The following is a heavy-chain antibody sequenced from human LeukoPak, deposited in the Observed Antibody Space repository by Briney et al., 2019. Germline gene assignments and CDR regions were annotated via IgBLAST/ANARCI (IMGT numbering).Heavy chain of an antibody. V-gene: IGHV1-18*01. J-gene: IGHJ3*02. CDR3: ARGAAQRVLDAFDI. D-gene: IGHD3-10*01. Sequence: ASVKVSCKASGYTFATYGIRWVRQAPGQGLEWMGWISPYNGDTNYAQQLQGRVTMTTDTSPSTAYMELRSVRSDDTAVYYCARGAAQRVLDAFDIWGQGTMVTVSS. CDR1: GYTFATYG. CDR2: ISPYNGDT.